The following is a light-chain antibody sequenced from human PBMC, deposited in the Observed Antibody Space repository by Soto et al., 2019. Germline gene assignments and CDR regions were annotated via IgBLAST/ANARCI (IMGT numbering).Light chain of an antibody. Sequence: QSALTQTASVSGAPGQSITLSCTGSSSDIGSYNYVSWYQQHAGKVPKLILYEVVYRPSGVSDRFSGSKSGNTASLTISGVQAEDEADYYCSSYVNGNPAVAFGGGTKLTVL. CDR1: SSDIGSYNY. CDR3: SSYVNGNPAVA. V-gene: IGLV2-14*01. CDR2: EVV. J-gene: IGLJ2*01.